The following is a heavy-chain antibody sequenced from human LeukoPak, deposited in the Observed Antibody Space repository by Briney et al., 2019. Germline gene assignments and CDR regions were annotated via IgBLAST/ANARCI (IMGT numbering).Heavy chain of an antibody. V-gene: IGHV4-31*03. J-gene: IGHJ4*02. CDR2: IYYSGST. D-gene: IGHD3-22*01. CDR3: ARGMYYSDSSGYYVLPPFDS. CDR1: GGSISSGAYY. Sequence: SETLSLTCTVSGGSISSGAYYWSWIRQHPGKGLEWIGYIYYSGSTHYNPSLKSRVTISVDTSKNQFSLKLSSVTAADTAVYYCARGMYYSDSSGYYVLPPFDSWGQGTLVTVSS.